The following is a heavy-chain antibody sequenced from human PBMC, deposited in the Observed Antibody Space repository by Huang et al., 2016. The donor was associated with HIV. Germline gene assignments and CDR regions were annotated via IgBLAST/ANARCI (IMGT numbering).Heavy chain of an antibody. Sequence: QVQLVQSGAEVKKPGSSVKVSCKASGGTFSSYAISWVRQAPGQGREWMGGSIPILGTANDEQKVQGRVTISADESTSTAYMELSSLRSEDTAVYYCARARGYYDSSVSYYFDYWGQGTLVTVSS. V-gene: IGHV1-69*13. CDR3: ARARGYYDSSVSYYFDY. CDR1: GGTFSSYA. J-gene: IGHJ4*02. CDR2: SIPILGTA. D-gene: IGHD3-22*01.